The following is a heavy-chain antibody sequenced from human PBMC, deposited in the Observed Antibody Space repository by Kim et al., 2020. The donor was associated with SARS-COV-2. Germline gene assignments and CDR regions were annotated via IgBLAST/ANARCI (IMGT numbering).Heavy chain of an antibody. Sequence: DSVKGRFTICRDNAENSLYLQMNSLRDEDTAVYYCARDRGYYHDSSGYYYWGQGTLVTVSS. D-gene: IGHD3-22*01. CDR3: ARDRGYYHDSSGYYY. V-gene: IGHV3-48*02. J-gene: IGHJ4*02.